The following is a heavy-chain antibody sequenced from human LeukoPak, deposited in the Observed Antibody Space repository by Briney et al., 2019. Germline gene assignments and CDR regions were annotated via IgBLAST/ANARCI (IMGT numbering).Heavy chain of an antibody. CDR1: GDSVSNNSAA. Sequence: SQTLSLTCAISGDSVSNNSAASNWIRQSPSRGLEWLGRTYYRSKWYNDYAVSVKSRITINPDTSKNQFSPQLNSVTPEDTAVYYCARSSSWYGEGIFDYWGQGTLVTVSS. D-gene: IGHD6-13*01. V-gene: IGHV6-1*01. CDR2: TYYRSKWYN. CDR3: ARSSSWYGEGIFDY. J-gene: IGHJ4*02.